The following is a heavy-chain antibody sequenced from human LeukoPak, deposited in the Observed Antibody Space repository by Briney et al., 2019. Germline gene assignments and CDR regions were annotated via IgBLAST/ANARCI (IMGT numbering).Heavy chain of an antibody. CDR2: ISGSGGST. V-gene: IGHV3-23*01. CDR1: GFTVSSYG. J-gene: IGHJ4*02. D-gene: IGHD6-13*01. Sequence: GGSLRLSCAASGFTVSSYGMSWVRQAPGKGLEWGSAISGSGGSTYYADSVKGRFTISRDNSKNTLYLQMNSLRAEDTAVYYCAKGEGSSWYGPLGYYFDYWGQGTLVTVSS. CDR3: AKGEGSSWYGPLGYYFDY.